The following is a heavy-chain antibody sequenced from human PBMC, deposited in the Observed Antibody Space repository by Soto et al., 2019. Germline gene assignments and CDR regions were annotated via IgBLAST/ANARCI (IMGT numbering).Heavy chain of an antibody. CDR2: IYYSGNT. V-gene: IGHV4-31*03. CDR1: GGSMSIGAYY. CDR3: ASSYSGYLDN. J-gene: IGHJ4*02. Sequence: SETLSLTCSVSGGSMSIGAYYWNWIRQHPGKGLEWIAYIYYSGNTYYNPSLRSRITISVDTSKNQFSLKLASVTDADTAVYYCASSYSGYLDNWGQGILVTVSS. D-gene: IGHD3-22*01.